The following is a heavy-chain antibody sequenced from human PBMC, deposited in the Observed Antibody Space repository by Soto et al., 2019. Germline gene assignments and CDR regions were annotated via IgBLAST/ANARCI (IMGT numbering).Heavy chain of an antibody. CDR1: GYTFTSHT. V-gene: IGHV1-3*01. CDR3: AREPEDGVPGDY. Sequence: QVQLVQSGAEVKEPGASVRVSCKASGYTFTSHTLHWARQAPGQGLEWMGWIIVSNGSPRYAPQFQGRVTFGRDTSATTAYMELISLTSEDTAVYSCAREPEDGVPGDYLGQGTLVVFSS. J-gene: IGHJ4*02. D-gene: IGHD3-3*01. CDR2: IIVSNGSP.